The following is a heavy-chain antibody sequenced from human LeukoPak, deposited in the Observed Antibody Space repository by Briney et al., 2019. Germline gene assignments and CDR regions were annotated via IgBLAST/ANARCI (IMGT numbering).Heavy chain of an antibody. CDR2: INPNSGGT. D-gene: IGHD7-27*01. Sequence: ASVKVSCKASGYTFIVYYMHWVRQAPGQGLEWMGWINPNSGGTNYAQKFQGRVTMTRDTSISTAYMELSRLTSDDTAVYYCARDVTGDQSWFFDLWGRGTLVTVSS. CDR3: ARDVTGDQSWFFDL. CDR1: GYTFIVYY. J-gene: IGHJ2*01. V-gene: IGHV1-2*02.